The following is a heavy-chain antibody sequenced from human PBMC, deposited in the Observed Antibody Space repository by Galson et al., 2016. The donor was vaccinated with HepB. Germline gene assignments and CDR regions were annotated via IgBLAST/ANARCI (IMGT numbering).Heavy chain of an antibody. J-gene: IGHJ6*02. V-gene: IGHV3-23*01. CDR2: ISRSGDST. CDR3: VQGSTAPAV. Sequence: SLRLSCAASGFTFSNYGMTWVRQAPGKGLEVVSSISRSGDSTDYADSVKGRFTISRDNSKNTLSLQMNSLTADDTAIDYCVQGSTAPAVWGQGTTVTVSS. CDR1: GFTFSNYG. D-gene: IGHD1-26*01.